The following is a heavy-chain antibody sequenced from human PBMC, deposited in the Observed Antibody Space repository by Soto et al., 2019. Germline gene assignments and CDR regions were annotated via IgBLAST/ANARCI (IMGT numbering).Heavy chain of an antibody. V-gene: IGHV4-4*09. J-gene: IGHJ6*03. Sequence: LALMGSIYRRANTNYNPSPTSRLTISVDTSKNQFSLKLSSVTAADTAVYYCARTLDYGHMDVWGKGTTVTVSS. D-gene: IGHD3-16*01. CDR3: ARTLDYGHMDV. CDR2: IYRRANT.